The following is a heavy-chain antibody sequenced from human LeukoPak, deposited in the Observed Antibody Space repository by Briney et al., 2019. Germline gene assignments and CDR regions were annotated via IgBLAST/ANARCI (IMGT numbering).Heavy chain of an antibody. V-gene: IGHV4-30-4*08. CDR2: IYYSGST. CDR3: ARAPMIAGFDP. D-gene: IGHD2-21*01. Sequence: SQTLSLTCTVSGGSVSSCDYYWSWIRQPPGKGLEWIGYIYYSGSTYYNPSLKSRVTISVDTSKNQFSLKLSSVTAADTAVYYCARAPMIAGFDPWGQGTLVTVSS. J-gene: IGHJ5*02. CDR1: GGSVSSCDYY.